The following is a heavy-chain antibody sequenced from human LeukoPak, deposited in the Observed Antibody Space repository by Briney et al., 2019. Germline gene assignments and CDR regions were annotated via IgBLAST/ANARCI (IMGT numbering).Heavy chain of an antibody. J-gene: IGHJ4*02. D-gene: IGHD3-3*01. CDR3: ARHVRFLEWLSSYYFDY. Sequence: SETLSLTCTVSGGSISSSSYYWGWIRQPPGKGLEWIGSIYYSGSTYYNPSLKSRVTISVDTSKNQFSLKLSSVTAADTAVYYCARHVRFLEWLSSYYFDYWGQGTLVTVSS. V-gene: IGHV4-39*01. CDR1: GGSISSSSYY. CDR2: IYYSGST.